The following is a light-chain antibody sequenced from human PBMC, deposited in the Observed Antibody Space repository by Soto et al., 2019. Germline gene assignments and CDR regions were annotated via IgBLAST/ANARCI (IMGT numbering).Light chain of an antibody. CDR3: MQALQTSIT. J-gene: IGKJ5*01. CDR2: LGS. V-gene: IGKV2-28*01. Sequence: DIVMTQSPLSLPVTPGEPASISCRSGQSLLHSNGYNYLDWYLQKPGQSPQLLIYLGSNRASGVPDRFSGSGSGTDFTLKINRVEAEDVGVYYCMQALQTSITFGQGTRLEIK. CDR1: QSLLHSNGYNY.